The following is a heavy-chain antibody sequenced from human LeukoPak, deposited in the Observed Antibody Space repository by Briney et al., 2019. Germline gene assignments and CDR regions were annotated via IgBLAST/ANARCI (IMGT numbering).Heavy chain of an antibody. D-gene: IGHD1-26*01. Sequence: GGSLRLSCAASGFTFSSYGMSWVRQAPGKGLEWVSAISGSGGSTYYADSVKGRFTISRDNSKNTLYLQMNSLRAEDTAVYYCAKEESSGSYYDWFDPWGQGTLVTVSS. CDR3: AKEESSGSYYDWFDP. CDR2: ISGSGGST. V-gene: IGHV3-23*01. J-gene: IGHJ5*02. CDR1: GFTFSSYG.